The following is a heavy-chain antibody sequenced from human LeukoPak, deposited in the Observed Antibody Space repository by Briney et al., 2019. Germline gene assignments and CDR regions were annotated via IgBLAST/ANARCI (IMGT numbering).Heavy chain of an antibody. CDR2: IYPSDSDM. D-gene: IGHD6-19*01. V-gene: IGHV5-51*01. CDR3: ARRERDSSGWDDY. Sequence: GESLKISCKGSGYSITSYWSGWVRQMPGKGMELMGIIYPSDSDMRYSPSFQGQVNISADKSISTAYLQWSSLKASDTAMYYCARRERDSSGWDDYWGQGTLVTVSS. J-gene: IGHJ4*02. CDR1: GYSITSYW.